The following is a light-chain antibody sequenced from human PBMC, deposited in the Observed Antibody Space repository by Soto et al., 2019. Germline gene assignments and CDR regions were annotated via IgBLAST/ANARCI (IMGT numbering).Light chain of an antibody. CDR3: QQCGSSPFS. CDR1: QTLSRSY. V-gene: IGKV3-20*01. CDR2: GTS. J-gene: IGKJ4*01. Sequence: EVVLTQSPVALSVSPGQRTTLSCRTSQTLSRSYMAWYQQKPGQAPRLLIYGTSNRATGVPDRFSGGGSGTEFTLTINRLAPEDVAVYYCQQCGSSPFSFGGGTRVEI.